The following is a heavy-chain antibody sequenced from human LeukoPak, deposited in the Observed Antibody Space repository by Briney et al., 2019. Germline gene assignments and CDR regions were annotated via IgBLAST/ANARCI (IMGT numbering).Heavy chain of an antibody. D-gene: IGHD6-25*01. CDR2: IWYDGSNK. CDR1: GFTFSSYG. V-gene: IGHV3-33*01. J-gene: IGHJ6*03. Sequence: GGSLRLSCAASGFTFSSYGMHWVRQAPGKGLEWVAVIWYDGSNKYYADSVKGRFTISRDNSKNTLYLQMNSLRAEDTAVYYCARGPAQPYYYYYMDVWGKGTTVTVSS. CDR3: ARGPAQPYYYYYMDV.